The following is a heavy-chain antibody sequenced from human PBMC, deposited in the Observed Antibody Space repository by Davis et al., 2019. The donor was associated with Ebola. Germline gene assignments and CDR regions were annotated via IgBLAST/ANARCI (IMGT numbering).Heavy chain of an antibody. CDR1: GFTFSSYA. CDR2: ISYDGSNK. CDR3: ARVGPAASYGMDV. J-gene: IGHJ6*02. D-gene: IGHD2-2*01. V-gene: IGHV3-30-3*01. Sequence: GESLKISCEASGFTFSSYAMHWVRQAPGKGLEWVAVISYDGSNKYYADSVKGRFIISRDNAKNSLYLQMNSLRAEDTAVYYCARVGPAASYGMDVWGQGTTVTVSS.